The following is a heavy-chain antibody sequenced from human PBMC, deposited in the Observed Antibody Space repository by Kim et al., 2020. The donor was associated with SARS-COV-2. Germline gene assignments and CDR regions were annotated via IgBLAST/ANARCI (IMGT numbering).Heavy chain of an antibody. J-gene: IGHJ4*02. CDR3: AREVVAVAGLFDY. D-gene: IGHD6-19*01. V-gene: IGHV3-30*01. Sequence: YADSVKCRFTISRDNSKNTLYLQMNSLRAEDTAVYYCAREVVAVAGLFDYWGQGTLVTVSS.